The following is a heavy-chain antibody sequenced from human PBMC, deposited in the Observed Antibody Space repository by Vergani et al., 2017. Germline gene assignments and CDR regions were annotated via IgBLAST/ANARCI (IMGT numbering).Heavy chain of an antibody. D-gene: IGHD5/OR15-5a*01. CDR3: AMAGLRYYYRMDV. V-gene: IGHV1-18*01. Sequence: QVQLVQSGAEVKKPGASVKVSCKASGYTFTSYGISWVRQAPGQGLEWMGWISAYNGNTNYAQKLQGRVTMTKDTSTRTAYMALRSLRSDDTAVYYCAMAGLRYYYRMDVWGKGATVTVSS. J-gene: IGHJ6*04. CDR2: ISAYNGNT. CDR1: GYTFTSYG.